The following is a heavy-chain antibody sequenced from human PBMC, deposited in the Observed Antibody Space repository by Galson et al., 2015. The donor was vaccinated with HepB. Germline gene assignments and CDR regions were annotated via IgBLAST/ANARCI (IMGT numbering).Heavy chain of an antibody. CDR3: ARSSTVTPYAFDY. Sequence: ETLSLTCTVSGGSIRSYYWSWIRQPPGKGLEWIGYIYYSGSTNYNPSLKSRVTISVDTSKNQFSLKLSSVTAADTAVYYCARSSTVTPYAFDYWGQGTLVTVSS. D-gene: IGHD4-17*01. CDR2: IYYSGST. CDR1: GGSIRSYY. V-gene: IGHV4-59*01. J-gene: IGHJ4*02.